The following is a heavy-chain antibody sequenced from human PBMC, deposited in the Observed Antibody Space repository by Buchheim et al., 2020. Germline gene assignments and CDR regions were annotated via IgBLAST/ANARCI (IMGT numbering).Heavy chain of an antibody. D-gene: IGHD4-17*01. V-gene: IGHV4-59*01. CDR1: GGSISGYY. Sequence: QVQLQESGPGLVKPSETLSLTCTVSGGSISGYYWTWIRQPPGKGLEWIGYIYYSGSTNYNPSLKSRVTISLDTSNNQVSLKLSSVTAADTAVYYCARDPGGDYGYNYWGQGTL. CDR2: IYYSGST. J-gene: IGHJ4*02. CDR3: ARDPGGDYGYNY.